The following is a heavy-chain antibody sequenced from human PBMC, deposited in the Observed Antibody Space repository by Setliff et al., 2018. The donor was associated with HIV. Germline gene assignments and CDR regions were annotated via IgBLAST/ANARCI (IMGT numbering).Heavy chain of an antibody. CDR1: GGSISSYY. CDR3: ARHQGKYYDSSGYSGWFFDL. Sequence: SETLSLTCTVSGGSISSYYWRWIRQPPGKGLEWIGYVYYTGSTNYNPSLKSRVTISIDTSKNQFSLKLSSVTAADTAVYYCARHQGKYYDSSGYSGWFFDLWGRGTLVTVSS. V-gene: IGHV4-59*08. CDR2: VYYTGST. D-gene: IGHD3-22*01. J-gene: IGHJ2*01.